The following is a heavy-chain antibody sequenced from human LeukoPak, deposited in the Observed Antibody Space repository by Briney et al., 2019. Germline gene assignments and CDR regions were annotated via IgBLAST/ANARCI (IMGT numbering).Heavy chain of an antibody. J-gene: IGHJ5*02. D-gene: IGHD3-22*01. V-gene: IGHV1-69*13. Sequence: SVKVSCKASGGTFSSYAISWVRQAPGQGLEWMGGIIPIFGTANYAQKFQGRVTITADESTSTAYMELSSLRSEDTAVYYCARGYYDSSGCLNWFDPWGQGTLVTVSS. CDR2: IIPIFGTA. CDR1: GGTFSSYA. CDR3: ARGYYDSSGCLNWFDP.